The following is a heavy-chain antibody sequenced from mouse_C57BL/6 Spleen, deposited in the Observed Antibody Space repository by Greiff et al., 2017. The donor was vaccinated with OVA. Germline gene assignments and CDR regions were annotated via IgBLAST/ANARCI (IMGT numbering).Heavy chain of an antibody. CDR3: ARGGRTAQATFDY. D-gene: IGHD3-2*02. Sequence: QVQLQQPGPELVKPGASVKLSCKASGYTFTSYWMHWVKQRPGQGLEWIGNINPSNGGTNYNEKFKSKATLTVDKSSSTAYMQLSSLTSEDSAVYYCARGGRTAQATFDYWGQGTTRTVSS. CDR2: INPSNGGT. J-gene: IGHJ2*01. CDR1: GYTFTSYW. V-gene: IGHV1-53*01.